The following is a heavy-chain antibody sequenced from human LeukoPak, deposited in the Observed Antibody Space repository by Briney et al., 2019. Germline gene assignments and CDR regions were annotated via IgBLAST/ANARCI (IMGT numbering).Heavy chain of an antibody. CDR2: ISWNSGSI. J-gene: IGHJ4*02. CDR1: GFTFDDYA. V-gene: IGHV3-9*03. CDR3: AKDKGAVAGTLVY. Sequence: GRSLRLSCAASGFTFDDYAMHWVRQAPGKGLEWVSGISWNSGSIGYADSVKGRFTISRDNAKNSLYLQMNSLIAEDMALYYCAKDKGAVAGTLVYWGQGTLVTVSS. D-gene: IGHD6-19*01.